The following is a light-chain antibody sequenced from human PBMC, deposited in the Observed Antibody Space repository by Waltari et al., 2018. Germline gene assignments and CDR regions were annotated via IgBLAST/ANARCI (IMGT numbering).Light chain of an antibody. Sequence: QSILTQPPSVSGTPGQRVTISCSGSSSNIGRNAVTWYQQLPGSAPNLLIYTDSQRPSGVPDRFSGSKSGTSASLAISGLRSEDEAEYYCAAWDDSLNGLYVFGTGTKVTVL. CDR3: AAWDDSLNGLYV. CDR2: TDS. V-gene: IGLV1-44*01. CDR1: SSNIGRNA. J-gene: IGLJ1*01.